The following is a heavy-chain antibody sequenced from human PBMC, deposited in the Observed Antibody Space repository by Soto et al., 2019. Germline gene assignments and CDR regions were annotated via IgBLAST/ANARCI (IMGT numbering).Heavy chain of an antibody. V-gene: IGHV3-9*01. D-gene: IGHD6-19*01. CDR2: ISWNSGSI. CDR1: GLNFDDYA. Sequence: PGGSLRLSCAASGLNFDDYAMHWVRQARGKGLERVSGISWNSGSIGYADCVKGRFTISRENANSTLYLQMNSLRADDTALYYCAKDYSSGWDDAFDIWGQGTMATVS. J-gene: IGHJ3*02. CDR3: AKDYSSGWDDAFDI.